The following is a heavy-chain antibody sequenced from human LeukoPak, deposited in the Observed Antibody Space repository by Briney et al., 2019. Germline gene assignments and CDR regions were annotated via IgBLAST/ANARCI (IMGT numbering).Heavy chain of an antibody. CDR3: AKDISFGS. J-gene: IGHJ5*02. Sequence: PGGSLRLSCAASGFTFDDYAMHWVRQAPGKGLEWVSGISWNSGSIGYADSVKGRFTISGDNAKNSLYLQMNSLRAEDTALYYCAKDISFGSWGQGTLVTVSS. D-gene: IGHD3-10*01. CDR2: ISWNSGSI. V-gene: IGHV3-9*01. CDR1: GFTFDDYA.